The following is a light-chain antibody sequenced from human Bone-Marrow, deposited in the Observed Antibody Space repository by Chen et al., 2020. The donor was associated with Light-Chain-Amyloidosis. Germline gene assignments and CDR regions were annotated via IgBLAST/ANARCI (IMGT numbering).Light chain of an antibody. Sequence: SYELTQPPSVSVSPGQTARITCSGDDLPTKYAYWYQQKPGQAPVLVIQRDTERPSGISERFSGSSSGTTATLTIIGVQAEYEADYHCKSADSSATYEVIFGGGTKLTVL. V-gene: IGLV3-25*03. J-gene: IGLJ2*01. CDR2: RDT. CDR3: KSADSSATYEVI. CDR1: DLPTKY.